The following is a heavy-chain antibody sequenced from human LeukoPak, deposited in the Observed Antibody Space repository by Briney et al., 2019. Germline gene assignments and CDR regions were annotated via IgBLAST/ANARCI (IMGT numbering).Heavy chain of an antibody. J-gene: IGHJ6*02. CDR2: IYSGDNT. V-gene: IGHV3-66*02. D-gene: IGHD1-7*01. CDR3: ARGKNGNYGYYGMDV. Sequence: GGSLRLSCAASGYTVSSNYVRWVRQAPGRGVEWVSVIYSGDNTYYADSVKGRFTISRDNSKNTLYLQMNSLRAEDTAVYYCARGKNGNYGYYGMDVWGQGTTVTVSS. CDR1: GYTVSSNY.